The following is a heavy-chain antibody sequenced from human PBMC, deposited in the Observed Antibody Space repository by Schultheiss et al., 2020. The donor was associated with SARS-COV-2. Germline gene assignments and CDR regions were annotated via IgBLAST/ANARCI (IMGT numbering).Heavy chain of an antibody. CDR2: IYYSGST. J-gene: IGHJ4*02. V-gene: IGHV4-30-4*01. Sequence: SETLSLTCTVSGGSISSGDYYWSWIRQPPGKGLEWIGYIYYSGSTYYNPSLKSRVTISVDTSKNQFSLRLSSVTAADTAVYYCARVEAVALFDYWGQGTLVTVSS. D-gene: IGHD6-19*01. CDR1: GGSISSGDYY. CDR3: ARVEAVALFDY.